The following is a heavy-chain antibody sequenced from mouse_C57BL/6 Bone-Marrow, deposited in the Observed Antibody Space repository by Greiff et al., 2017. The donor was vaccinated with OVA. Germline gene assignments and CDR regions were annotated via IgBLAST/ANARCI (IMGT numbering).Heavy chain of an antibody. CDR1: GFTFSSYA. CDR3: ARFKGYFDV. V-gene: IGHV5-4*01. Sequence: EVQVVESGGGLVKPGGSLKLSCAASGFTFSSYAMSWVRQTPEKRLEWVATISDGGSYTYYPDNVKGRFTISRDNAKNNLYLQMSHLKSEDTAMYYCARFKGYFDVWGTGTTVTVSS. CDR2: ISDGGSYT. J-gene: IGHJ1*03.